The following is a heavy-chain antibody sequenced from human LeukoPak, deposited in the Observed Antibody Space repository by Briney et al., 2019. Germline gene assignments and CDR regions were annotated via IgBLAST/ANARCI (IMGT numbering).Heavy chain of an antibody. CDR3: ARDFPGTVTTD. Sequence: KTSETLSLTCTVSGYSISSGYYWGWIRQPPGKGLEWIGSIYHSESTYYNPSLKSRVTISVDTSKNQFSLKLSSVTAADTAVYYCARDFPGTVTTDWGQGTLVTVSS. CDR2: IYHSEST. V-gene: IGHV4-38-2*02. CDR1: GYSISSGYY. D-gene: IGHD4-17*01. J-gene: IGHJ4*02.